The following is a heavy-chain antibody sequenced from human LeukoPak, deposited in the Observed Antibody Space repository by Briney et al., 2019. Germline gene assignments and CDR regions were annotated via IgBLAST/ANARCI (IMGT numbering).Heavy chain of an antibody. CDR3: ARDGTLDY. J-gene: IGHJ4*02. V-gene: IGHV3-23*01. D-gene: IGHD1-14*01. CDR2: IRGDGGGT. CDR1: GFTFSTYA. Sequence: GGSLRLSCAAVGFTFSTYAMTWVRQAPGKGLEWVSGIRGDGGGTYYADSVKGRFTISRDNSKNTLYLQMNSLRAEDTAVYYCARDGTLDYWGQGTLVTVSP.